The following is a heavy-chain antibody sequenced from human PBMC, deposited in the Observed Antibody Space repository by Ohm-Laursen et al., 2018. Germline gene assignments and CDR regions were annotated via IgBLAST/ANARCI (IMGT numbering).Heavy chain of an antibody. J-gene: IGHJ4*02. D-gene: IGHD1-26*01. CDR3: ARIIVAATGIDF. V-gene: IGHV3-74*01. CDR2: ISDDGTHT. CDR1: GFSFCNYR. Sequence: SLTLSCTAPGFSFCNYRLHWDCQPPGTGLVWVSRISDDGTHTDYADSVKGRFTFSRDNAKNTLYLQMNNLRAEDTGVYYCARIIVAATGIDFWGQGTLVTVSS.